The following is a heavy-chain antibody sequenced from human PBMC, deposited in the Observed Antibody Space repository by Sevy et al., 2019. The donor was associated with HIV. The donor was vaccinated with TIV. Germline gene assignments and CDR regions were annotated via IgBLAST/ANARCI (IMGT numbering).Heavy chain of an antibody. D-gene: IGHD1-1*01. V-gene: IGHV4-59*01. Sequence: ETLSLTCTVSGGSISSYYWSWIRQPPGKGLEWIGYIYYSGSTNYNPSLKSRVTISVDTSKNQFSLKLSSVTAADTAVYYCARDSSGQADYYYGMDVWGQGTTVTVSS. CDR2: IYYSGST. J-gene: IGHJ6*02. CDR1: GGSISSYY. CDR3: ARDSSGQADYYYGMDV.